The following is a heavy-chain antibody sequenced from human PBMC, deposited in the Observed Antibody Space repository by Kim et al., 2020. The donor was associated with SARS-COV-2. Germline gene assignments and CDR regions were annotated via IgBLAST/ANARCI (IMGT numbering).Heavy chain of an antibody. V-gene: IGHV4-59*13. CDR1: GGSISGYF. CDR2: VHYNGGT. D-gene: IGHD6-19*01. CDR3: ARAGGSGRYGGCDS. J-gene: IGHJ5*01. Sequence: SETLSLTCTVSGGSISGYFWSWIRQPPGKGLEWIGYVHYNGGTNYSPSLKSRVTISVDTSKNQFSLKLNSVTAADTAVYYCARAGGSGRYGGCDSWGRGTLVIVSS.